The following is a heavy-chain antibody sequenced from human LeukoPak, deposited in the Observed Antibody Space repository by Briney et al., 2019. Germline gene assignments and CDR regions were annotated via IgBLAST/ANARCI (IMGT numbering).Heavy chain of an antibody. CDR3: ASGGVAGNRGWFDP. CDR2: ISAYNGNT. J-gene: IGHJ5*02. V-gene: IGHV1-18*04. D-gene: IGHD6-19*01. Sequence: GASVKVSCKASGYTFTGYYMNWVRQAPGQGLEWMGWISAYNGNTNYAQKLQGRVTMTTDTSTSTDYMELRSLRSDDTAVYYCASGGVAGNRGWFDPWGQGPLVTVSS. CDR1: GYTFTGYY.